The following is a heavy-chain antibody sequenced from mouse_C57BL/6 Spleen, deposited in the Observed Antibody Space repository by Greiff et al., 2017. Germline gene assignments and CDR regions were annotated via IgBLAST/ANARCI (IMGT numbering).Heavy chain of an antibody. Sequence: QVQLQQPGAELVRPGASVTLSCKASGYTFTDYEMHWVKQTPVHGLEWIGAIDPETGGTAYNQKFKGKAILTVDKSSSTAYMALRSLTSEDSAVYYCTKRITTVVAYYIDYWGQGTTLTVSS. CDR3: TKRITTVVAYYIDY. D-gene: IGHD1-1*01. J-gene: IGHJ2*01. CDR2: IDPETGGT. V-gene: IGHV1-15*01. CDR1: GYTFTDYE.